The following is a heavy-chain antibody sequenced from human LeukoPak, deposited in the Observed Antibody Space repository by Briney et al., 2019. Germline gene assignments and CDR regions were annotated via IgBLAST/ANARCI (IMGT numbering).Heavy chain of an antibody. CDR2: IYTSGST. J-gene: IGHJ4*02. D-gene: IGHD3-22*01. CDR1: GGSISSYY. CDR3: AGEVPNSSGYYYVRAFDY. Sequence: PSETLSLTCTVSGGSISSYYWSWIRQPAGKGLEWIGRIYTSGSTNYNPSLKSGVTISVDKSKNQFSLKLSSVTAADTAVYYCAGEVPNSSGYYYVRAFDYWGQGTLVTVSS. V-gene: IGHV4-4*07.